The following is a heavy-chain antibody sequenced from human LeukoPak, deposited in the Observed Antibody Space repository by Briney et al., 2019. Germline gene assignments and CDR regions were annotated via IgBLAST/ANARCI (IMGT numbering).Heavy chain of an antibody. V-gene: IGHV5-51*01. CDR3: ARRVDYGDYRYFDY. J-gene: IGHJ4*02. D-gene: IGHD4-17*01. CDR1: GFTFSNYW. Sequence: GESLKISCSVSGFTFSNYWIGWVRQMPGKGLEWMGIIYPSDSDTRYSPSFQGQVTISADKSINTAYLQWSSLKAADTAMYFCARRVDYGDYRYFDYWGQGTLVTVSS. CDR2: IYPSDSDT.